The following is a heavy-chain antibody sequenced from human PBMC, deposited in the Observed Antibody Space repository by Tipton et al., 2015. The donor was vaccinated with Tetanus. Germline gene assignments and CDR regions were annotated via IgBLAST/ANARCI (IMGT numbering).Heavy chain of an antibody. V-gene: IGHV4-61*08. CDR2: IYYSGST. D-gene: IGHD3-9*01. Sequence: TLSLTCTVSGGSISSGDYYWSWIRQPLGKGLEWIGYIYYSGSTNYNPSLKSRVTISVDTSKNQFSLKLSSVTAADTAVYYCARAPDILTGYYAFDIWGQGTMVTVSS. CDR3: ARAPDILTGYYAFDI. CDR1: GGSISSGDYY. J-gene: IGHJ3*02.